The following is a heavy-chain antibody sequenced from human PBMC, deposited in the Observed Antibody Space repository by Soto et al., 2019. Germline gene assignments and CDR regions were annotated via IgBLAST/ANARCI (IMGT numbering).Heavy chain of an antibody. J-gene: IGHJ5*02. CDR1: GGSISSSSFH. CDR3: ARGRFLEWLLSGWFDP. D-gene: IGHD3-3*01. Sequence: SETLSLTCTVSGGSISSSSFHWGWIRQPPGKGLEWIGYIYYSGSTYYNPSLKSRVTISVDTSKNQFSLKLSSVTAADTAVYYCARGRFLEWLLSGWFDPWGQGTLVTVSS. CDR2: IYYSGST. V-gene: IGHV4-30-4*08.